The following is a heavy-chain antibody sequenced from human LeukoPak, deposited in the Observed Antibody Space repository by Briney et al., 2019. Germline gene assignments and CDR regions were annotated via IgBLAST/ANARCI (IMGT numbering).Heavy chain of an antibody. D-gene: IGHD6-13*01. J-gene: IGHJ4*02. CDR2: ISGSGGST. CDR1: GFTFSSYA. Sequence: PGGSLRLSCAASGFTFSSYAVSWVRQAPGKGLEWVSAISGSGGSTYYADSVKGRFTISRDNSKNTLYLQMNSLRAEDTAVYYCARDWYSSSWYDNSFDYWGQGTLVTVSS. CDR3: ARDWYSSSWYDNSFDY. V-gene: IGHV3-23*01.